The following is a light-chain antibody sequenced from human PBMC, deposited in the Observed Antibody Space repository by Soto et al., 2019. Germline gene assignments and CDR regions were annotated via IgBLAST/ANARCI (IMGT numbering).Light chain of an antibody. CDR1: QSIRTS. CDR2: DAS. J-gene: IGKJ5*01. CDR3: QQRNVWPPIT. V-gene: IGKV3-11*01. Sequence: EVVLTQSPATLSLSPGERATLSCRASQSIRTSLAWYQQKPGQAPRLVIFDASNRAIGVPARFGGSGSGTDFTLTINRLEPEDFAVDYCQQRNVWPPITFGQGTRLEIK.